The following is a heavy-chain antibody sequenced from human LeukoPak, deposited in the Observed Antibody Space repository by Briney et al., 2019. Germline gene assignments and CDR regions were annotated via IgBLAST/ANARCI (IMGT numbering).Heavy chain of an antibody. V-gene: IGHV4-59*01. D-gene: IGHD5-12*01. Sequence: SETLSLTCSVSGGSINNYYWSWIWQPPGKGLEWIGYIYYSGSTNYNPSLKSRATTSVDTSKNNFSLKLSSVTAADTAVYYCARSAYGTFDSWGQGTLVTVSS. CDR2: IYYSGST. CDR3: ARSAYGTFDS. J-gene: IGHJ4*02. CDR1: GGSINNYY.